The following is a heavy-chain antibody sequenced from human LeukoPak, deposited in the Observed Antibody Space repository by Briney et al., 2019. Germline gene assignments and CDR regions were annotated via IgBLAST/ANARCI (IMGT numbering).Heavy chain of an antibody. Sequence: GGSLRLSCAASGFAFSYYWMHWVRQAPGKGLMWISRISSDGTSTTHADAVKGRFTISRDNAKNTLYLQMNGLRAEDTAFYYCARDLKDSDSSQIDYWGQGTLVTVST. V-gene: IGHV3-74*01. CDR3: ARDLKDSDSSQIDY. CDR1: GFAFSYYW. CDR2: ISSDGTST. J-gene: IGHJ4*02. D-gene: IGHD6-13*01.